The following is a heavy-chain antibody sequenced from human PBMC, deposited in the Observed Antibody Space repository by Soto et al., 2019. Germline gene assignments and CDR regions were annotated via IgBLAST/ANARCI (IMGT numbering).Heavy chain of an antibody. D-gene: IGHD6-13*01. Sequence: QVQLVESGGGVVQPGRSLRLSCAASGFTFSSYAMHWVRQAPGKGLEWVAVISYDGSNKYYADSVKGRFTISRDNSKNTLYLQMNSLRAEDTAVYYCASSDSSSWYFHYYYGMDVWGQGTTVTVSS. CDR2: ISYDGSNK. CDR3: ASSDSSSWYFHYYYGMDV. V-gene: IGHV3-30-3*01. J-gene: IGHJ6*02. CDR1: GFTFSSYA.